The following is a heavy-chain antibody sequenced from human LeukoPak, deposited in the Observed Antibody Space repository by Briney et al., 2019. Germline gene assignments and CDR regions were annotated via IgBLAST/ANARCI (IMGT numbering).Heavy chain of an antibody. V-gene: IGHV4-39*07. CDR1: GGSISSSSYY. CDR2: IYYSGST. Sequence: PSETLSLTCTVSGGSISSSSYYWGWIRQPPGKGLEWIGSIYYSGSTYYNPSLKSRVTISVDTSKNQFSLKLSSVTAADTAVYYCARIIVVVVAATHYYFDYWGQGTLVTVSS. D-gene: IGHD2-15*01. J-gene: IGHJ4*02. CDR3: ARIIVVVVAATHYYFDY.